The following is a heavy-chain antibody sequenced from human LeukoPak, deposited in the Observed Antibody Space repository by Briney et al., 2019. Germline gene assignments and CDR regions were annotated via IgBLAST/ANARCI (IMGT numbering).Heavy chain of an antibody. J-gene: IGHJ4*02. CDR3: ASGRQLGY. CDR2: IKEDGSEK. Sequence: GGSLSPSCAASGFTFSNYWMSWVRQAPGKGLEWVANIKEDGSEKYYVDSVKGRFTISRDNARNSLYLQMNSLRAEDTAVYYCASGRQLGYWGQGTLVTVSS. V-gene: IGHV3-7*01. D-gene: IGHD6-13*01. CDR1: GFTFSNYW.